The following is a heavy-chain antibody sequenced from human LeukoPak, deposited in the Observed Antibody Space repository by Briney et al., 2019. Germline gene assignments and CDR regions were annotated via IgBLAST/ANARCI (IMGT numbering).Heavy chain of an antibody. D-gene: IGHD3-22*01. CDR2: ISSRSSDK. CDR1: GFTFSSYN. CDR3: ARAPGWNYGSTGYSDY. V-gene: IGHV3-21*01. J-gene: IGHJ4*02. Sequence: PGGSLRLSCAASGFTFSSYNMNWVRQAPGKGLEWVSCISSRSSDKYYADSVKGRFTISRDNAKNSLYLQMNSLRDEDTAVYYCARAPGWNYGSTGYSDYWGQGTLVTVSS.